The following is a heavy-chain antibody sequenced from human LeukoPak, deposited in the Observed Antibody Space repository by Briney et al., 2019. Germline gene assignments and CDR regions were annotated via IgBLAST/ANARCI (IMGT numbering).Heavy chain of an antibody. CDR3: ARDSGSYPWDWYFDL. CDR1: GFTVSSNY. J-gene: IGHJ2*01. CDR2: IYSGGST. D-gene: IGHD1-26*01. V-gene: IGHV3-53*01. Sequence: GGSLRLSCAASGFTVSSNYMSWVRQAPGKGLEWVSVIYSGGSTYYADSVKGRFTISRDNSKNTLYLQMNSLRAEDTAVYYCARDSGSYPWDWYFDLRGRGTLVTVSS.